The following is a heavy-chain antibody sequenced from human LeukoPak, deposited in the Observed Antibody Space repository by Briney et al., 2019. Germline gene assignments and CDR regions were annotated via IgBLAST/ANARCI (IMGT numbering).Heavy chain of an antibody. J-gene: IGHJ6*02. D-gene: IGHD3-16*02. CDR2: IYHSGST. Sequence: SETLSLTCTVSGGSVSSYYWSWIRQPPGKGLEWIGYIYHSGSTYYNPSLKSRVTISVDRSKNQFSLKLSSVTAADTAVYYCARDYRVYGMDVWGQGTTVTVSS. CDR3: ARDYRVYGMDV. CDR1: GGSVSSYY. V-gene: IGHV4-59*02.